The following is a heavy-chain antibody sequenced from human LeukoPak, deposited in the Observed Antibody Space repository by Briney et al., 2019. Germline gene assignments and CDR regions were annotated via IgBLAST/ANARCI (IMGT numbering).Heavy chain of an antibody. J-gene: IGHJ3*02. CDR1: GYSFTSYW. CDR3: ASTLYCGGDCYRAFDI. V-gene: IGHV5-51*01. D-gene: IGHD2-21*02. CDR2: IYPGDSDT. Sequence: GESLKISCKGSGYSFTSYWIGWVRQMPGKGLEWMGIIYPGDSDTRYSPSFRGQVTISADKSISTAYLQWSSLKASDTAMYYCASTLYCGGDCYRAFDIWGQGTMVTVSS.